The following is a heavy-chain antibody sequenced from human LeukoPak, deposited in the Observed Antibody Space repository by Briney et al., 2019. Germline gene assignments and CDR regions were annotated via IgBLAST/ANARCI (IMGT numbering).Heavy chain of an antibody. Sequence: GGSLRLSCAASGFTFDDYGMSWVRQAPGKGLEWVAFIRYDGSNKFYADSVKGRFTISRDNPRNTLYLQMNSLRAEDTAMYHCAKEWELTYWGQGTLVTVSS. V-gene: IGHV3-30*02. CDR3: AKEWELTY. CDR1: GFTFDDYG. CDR2: IRYDGSNK. D-gene: IGHD1-26*01. J-gene: IGHJ4*02.